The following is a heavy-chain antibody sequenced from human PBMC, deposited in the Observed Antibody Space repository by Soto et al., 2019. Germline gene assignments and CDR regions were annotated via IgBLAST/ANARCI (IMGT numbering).Heavy chain of an antibody. Sequence: EVQLVESGGGLVMPGGSLRLSCAASGFTFSSYSMNWVRQAPGKGLEWVSSISSSSSYIYYADSVKGRFTISRDNAKNSLYLQMNSLSAEDTAVYYCARDQNVGLYYYYYGMDVWGQGTTVTVSS. V-gene: IGHV3-21*01. CDR1: GFTFSSYS. CDR3: ARDQNVGLYYYYYGMDV. J-gene: IGHJ6*02. CDR2: ISSSSSYI.